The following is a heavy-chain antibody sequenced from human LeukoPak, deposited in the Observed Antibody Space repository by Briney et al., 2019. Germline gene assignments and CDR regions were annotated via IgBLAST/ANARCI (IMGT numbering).Heavy chain of an antibody. V-gene: IGHV4-59*01. D-gene: IGHD6-19*01. CDR1: GGSISSYY. CDR3: ARGGWYYDS. J-gene: IGHJ5*01. CDR2: IYYSGST. Sequence: SETLSLTCTVSGGSISSYYWSWIRQPPGKGLEWIGYIYYSGSTKYNPSLKSRVIISVNTSKDQFSLKLSSVTAADTAVYYCARGGWYYDSWGQGTLVTVSS.